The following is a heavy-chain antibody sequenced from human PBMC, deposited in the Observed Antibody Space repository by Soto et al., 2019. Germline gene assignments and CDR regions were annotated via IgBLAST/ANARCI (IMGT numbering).Heavy chain of an antibody. V-gene: IGHV4-38-2*01. J-gene: IGHJ4*02. CDR2: VYHSGST. Sequence: PSETLSLTCGVSGYSISSGYYWGWIRQPPGKGLEWIGSVYHSGSTYYNPSLKSRVTISVDTSKNQFSLKLSSVTAADTAVFYCARAKILSEGYYFDYWGQGSLVTVSS. CDR1: GYSISSGYY. CDR3: ARAKILSEGYYFDY.